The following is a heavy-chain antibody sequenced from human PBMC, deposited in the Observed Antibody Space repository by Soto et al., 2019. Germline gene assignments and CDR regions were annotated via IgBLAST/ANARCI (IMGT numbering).Heavy chain of an antibody. CDR1: GYTFTGYY. Sequence: GASVKVSCKASGYTFTGYYMHWVRQAPGQGLEWMGWINPNSGGTNYAQKFQGWVTMTRDTSISTAYMELSRLRSDDTAVYYCARGGGDGYNYPRNDAFDIWGQGTMVTVSS. V-gene: IGHV1-2*04. CDR2: INPNSGGT. CDR3: ARGGGDGYNYPRNDAFDI. J-gene: IGHJ3*02. D-gene: IGHD5-12*01.